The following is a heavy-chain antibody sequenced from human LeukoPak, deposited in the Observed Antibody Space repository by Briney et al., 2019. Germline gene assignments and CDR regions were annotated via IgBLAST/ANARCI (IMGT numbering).Heavy chain of an antibody. CDR3: VKGSGTFYNGYFDY. J-gene: IGHJ4*02. CDR1: GFTFDDYA. CDR2: ISWNSGNT. V-gene: IGHV3-9*01. Sequence: PGRSLRLSCAVSGFTFDDYAMHWVRQAPGEALEWVSGISWNSGNTDYADSVKGRFTISRDNAKNSLFLQMNRLRAEDTALYYCVKGSGTFYNGYFDYRGQGTLVTVSS. D-gene: IGHD3-10*01.